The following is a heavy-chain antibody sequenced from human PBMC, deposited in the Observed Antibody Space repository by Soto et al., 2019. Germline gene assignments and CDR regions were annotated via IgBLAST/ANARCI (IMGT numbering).Heavy chain of an antibody. D-gene: IGHD3-10*01. CDR3: ARGGHYTMVRGVRYYYYGMDV. CDR2: MNPNSGNT. Sequence: SVKVSCKASGYTFTSYDINWVRQATGQGLEWMGWMNPNSGNTGYAQKFQGRVTMTRNTSISTAYMELSSLRSEDTAVYYCARGGHYTMVRGVRYYYYGMDVWGQGTTVTVSS. CDR1: GYTFTSYD. J-gene: IGHJ6*02. V-gene: IGHV1-8*01.